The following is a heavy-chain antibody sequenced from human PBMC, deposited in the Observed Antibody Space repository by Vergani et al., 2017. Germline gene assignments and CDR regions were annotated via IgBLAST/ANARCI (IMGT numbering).Heavy chain of an antibody. D-gene: IGHD1-1*01. CDR1: EYSFGNYL. CDR2: IYPADSDT. Sequence: EVELVQTGPEMRKPGESLKISCKGSEYSFGNYLIGWVRQMPGKGLEWMGIIYPADSDTRYSPSSQGQVTISADKSISTAFLQWDSLKASDTALYYCARHTTYTDSWGQGTLVTVSS. CDR3: ARHTTYTDS. V-gene: IGHV5-51*01. J-gene: IGHJ4*02.